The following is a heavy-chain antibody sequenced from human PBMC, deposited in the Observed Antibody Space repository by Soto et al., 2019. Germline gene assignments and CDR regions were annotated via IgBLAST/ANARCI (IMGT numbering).Heavy chain of an antibody. D-gene: IGHD3-9*01. J-gene: IGHJ6*02. CDR3: ASNDLLTGYEAYGMEV. Sequence: GESLKISCKGSGYTFATYWIVWVRQMPGKGLEWVGIIHPGDSYTRYSPSFQGQVTISADKSISTAYLQWSSLKASDTAMYYCASNDLLTGYEAYGMEVWGQGTTVTVSS. V-gene: IGHV5-51*01. CDR1: GYTFATYW. CDR2: IHPGDSYT.